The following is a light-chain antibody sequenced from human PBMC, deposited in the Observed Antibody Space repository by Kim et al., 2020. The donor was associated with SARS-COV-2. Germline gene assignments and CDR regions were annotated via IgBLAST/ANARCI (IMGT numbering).Light chain of an antibody. V-gene: IGLV3-1*01. CDR3: QAWDINTYVV. Sequence: SPGQPASITCSGDKLGDKYACWYQQKPGQSPVLVIYQDRKRPSGIPERFSGSNSGNTATLTISGTQAMDEADYYCQAWDINTYVVFGGGTQLTVL. CDR2: QDR. CDR1: KLGDKY. J-gene: IGLJ2*01.